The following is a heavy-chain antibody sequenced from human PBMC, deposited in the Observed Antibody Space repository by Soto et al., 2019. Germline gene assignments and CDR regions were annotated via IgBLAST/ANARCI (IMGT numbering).Heavy chain of an antibody. V-gene: IGHV1-46*01. CDR3: ASREDYYDSSGYYDAFDI. CDR1: GYTFTSYY. J-gene: IGHJ3*02. CDR2: INPSGGSA. Sequence: ASVKVSCKASGYTFTSYYMHWVRQAPGQGLEWMGIINPSGGSASYAQKFQGRVTMTRDTSTSTVYMELSSLRSEDTAVYYCASREDYYDSSGYYDAFDIWGKGTMVTDSS. D-gene: IGHD3-22*01.